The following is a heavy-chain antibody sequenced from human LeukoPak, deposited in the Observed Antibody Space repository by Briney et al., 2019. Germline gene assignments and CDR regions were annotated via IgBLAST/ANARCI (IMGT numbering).Heavy chain of an antibody. CDR1: GFTLTNYD. CDR3: VRGGSGWYYFDY. CDR2: IGIAGDT. Sequence: GGSVRLSCAASGFTLTNYDMHWVRQVTGKGLEWVSAIGIAGDTYYPGSVRGRFTISRENAKNSLYLQMNSLRDGDTAVYYCVRGGSGWYYFDYWGQGTLVTVSS. V-gene: IGHV3-13*04. D-gene: IGHD6-19*01. J-gene: IGHJ4*02.